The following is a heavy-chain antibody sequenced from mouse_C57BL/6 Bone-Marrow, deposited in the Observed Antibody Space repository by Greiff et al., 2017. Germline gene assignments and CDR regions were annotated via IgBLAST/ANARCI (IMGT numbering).Heavy chain of an antibody. CDR3: ARRVTTVTVSYWYFDV. Sequence: QVQLQQPGAELVRPGTSVKLSCKASGYTFTSYWMHWVKQRPGQGLEWIGVIDPSDSYTNYNQKFKGKATLTVDTSSSTAYMQLSSLTSEDSAVYYCARRVTTVTVSYWYFDVWGTGTTVTVSA. CDR2: IDPSDSYT. D-gene: IGHD1-1*01. J-gene: IGHJ1*03. V-gene: IGHV1-59*01. CDR1: GYTFTSYW.